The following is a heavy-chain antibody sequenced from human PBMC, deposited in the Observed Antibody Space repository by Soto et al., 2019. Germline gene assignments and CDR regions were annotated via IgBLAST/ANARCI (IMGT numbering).Heavy chain of an antibody. CDR3: AREIAAASVPFNWFDP. J-gene: IGHJ5*02. CDR2: IYYSGST. D-gene: IGHD6-13*01. CDR1: GGSISSGGYY. Sequence: PSETLSLTCTVSGGSISSGGYYWSWIRQHPGKGLEWIGYIYYSGSTYYNPSLKSRVTISVDTSKIQFSLKLSSVTAADTAVYYCAREIAAASVPFNWFDPWGQGTLVTVSS. V-gene: IGHV4-31*03.